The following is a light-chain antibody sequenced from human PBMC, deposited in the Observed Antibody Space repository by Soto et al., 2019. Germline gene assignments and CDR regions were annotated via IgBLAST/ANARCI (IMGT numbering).Light chain of an antibody. CDR2: GAS. CDR3: QQYNDWWT. V-gene: IGKV3-15*01. J-gene: IGKJ1*01. Sequence: EIVLTQSPGTLSLSPGERATLSCRASQSVSNNYLAWYQQKPGQAPRLLIYGASTRATGVPGRFSGSGSGTEFTLTISSLQSEDFAVYYCQQYNDWWTFGQGTKVEIK. CDR1: QSVSNN.